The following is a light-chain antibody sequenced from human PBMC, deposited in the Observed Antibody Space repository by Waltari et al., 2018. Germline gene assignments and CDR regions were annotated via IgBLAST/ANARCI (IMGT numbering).Light chain of an antibody. CDR3: YQYHAAPYI. CDR2: GAS. Sequence: DIQMAQSPVSLSASVGDRVTITCRASEGVSTSLTWYQQKPGKAPKLLLYGASRLQSGVPSRFSGTISRTDYILTITSVQPEDFATYYCYQYHAAPYIFGQGTKVEIK. J-gene: IGKJ2*01. V-gene: IGKV1-NL1*01. CDR1: EGVSTS.